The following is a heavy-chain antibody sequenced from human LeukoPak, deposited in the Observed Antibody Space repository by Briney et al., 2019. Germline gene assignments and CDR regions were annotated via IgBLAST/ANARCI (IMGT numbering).Heavy chain of an antibody. CDR2: IHYSGST. J-gene: IGHJ3*01. V-gene: IGHV4-59*02. Sequence: SEPLSLTCAVSGGSVNSYYWSWIRQPPGKGLEWIGYIHYSGSTDYNPSLKSQVTISVDTSKNQFSLKMNSMTAADTAMYYCARVQWLPLDVFNFWGQGTMVTVSS. CDR1: GGSVNSYY. D-gene: IGHD6-19*01. CDR3: ARVQWLPLDVFNF.